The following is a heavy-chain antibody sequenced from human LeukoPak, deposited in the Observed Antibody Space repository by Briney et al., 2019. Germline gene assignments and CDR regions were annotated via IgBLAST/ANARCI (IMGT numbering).Heavy chain of an antibody. CDR2: MNANSGNT. CDR3: ARGLAYYYDSSAYFLDY. CDR1: GYTFTSYV. J-gene: IGHJ4*02. D-gene: IGHD3-22*01. Sequence: ASVKVSCKASGYTFTSYVINWGRQATGQRLGWMGWMNANSGNTGYAQKFQGRVTITRNTSISTAYMELSSLRAEDTAVYYCARGLAYYYDSSAYFLDYWGQGTLVTVSS. V-gene: IGHV1-8*03.